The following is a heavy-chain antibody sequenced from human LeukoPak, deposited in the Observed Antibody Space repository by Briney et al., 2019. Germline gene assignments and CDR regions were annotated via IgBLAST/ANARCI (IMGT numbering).Heavy chain of an antibody. Sequence: GGCLRLSCVASGFTFSGYYMSWIRQAPGKGLEWVSYISSSGSTVYYADSVKGRFTISRDNANNSLYLQMNSLRAEDTAVYYCERETRWDFDFWGQGTLVTVSS. J-gene: IGHJ4*02. CDR2: ISSSGSTV. D-gene: IGHD5-24*01. V-gene: IGHV3-11*04. CDR1: GFTFSGYY. CDR3: ERETRWDFDF.